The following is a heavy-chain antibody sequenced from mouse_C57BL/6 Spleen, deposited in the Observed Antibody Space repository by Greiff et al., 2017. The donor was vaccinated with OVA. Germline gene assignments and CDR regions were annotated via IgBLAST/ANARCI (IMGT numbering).Heavy chain of an antibody. CDR1: GFTFSDYY. V-gene: IGHV5-12*01. J-gene: IGHJ2*01. CDR3: ARQGTGYYFDY. CDR2: ISNGGGST. Sequence: EVQGVESGGGLVQPGGSLKLSCAASGFTFSDYYMYWVRQTPEKRLEWVAYISNGGGSTYYPDTVKGRFTISRDNAKNTLYLQMSRLKSEDTAMYYCARQGTGYYFDYWGQGTTLTVSS. D-gene: IGHD3-3*01.